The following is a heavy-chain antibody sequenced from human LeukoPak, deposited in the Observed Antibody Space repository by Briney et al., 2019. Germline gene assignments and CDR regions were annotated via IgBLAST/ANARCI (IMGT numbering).Heavy chain of an antibody. V-gene: IGHV3-23*01. Sequence: GGSLRLSCAASGFTFSSYAMSWVRQAPGKGLEWVSGISGSGGSTYYADSVKGRFTISRDNAKNSLYLQMNSLRAEDTAVYYCARDSPMVRGVYEDWGQGTLVTVSS. CDR1: GFTFSSYA. J-gene: IGHJ4*02. CDR2: ISGSGGST. D-gene: IGHD3-10*01. CDR3: ARDSPMVRGVYED.